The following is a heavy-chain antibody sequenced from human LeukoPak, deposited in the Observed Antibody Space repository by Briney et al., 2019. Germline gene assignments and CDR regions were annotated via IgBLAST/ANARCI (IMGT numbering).Heavy chain of an antibody. CDR3: TRDLEEQLPPRYYSYYYMDV. Sequence: PGGSLRLSCTASGFTFGDYTMSWVRQAPWKGLEWVGFIRSKAYGGTTEYAASVKGRFTISRDDSKSIAYMQMNSLKTEDTAVYYCTRDLEEQLPPRYYSYYYMDVWGKGTTVTISS. CDR1: GFTFGDYT. V-gene: IGHV3-49*04. J-gene: IGHJ6*03. D-gene: IGHD6-13*01. CDR2: IRSKAYGGTT.